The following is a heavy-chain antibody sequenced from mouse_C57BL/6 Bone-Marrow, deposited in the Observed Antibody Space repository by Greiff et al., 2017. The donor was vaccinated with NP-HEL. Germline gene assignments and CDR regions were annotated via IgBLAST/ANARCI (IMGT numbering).Heavy chain of an antibody. J-gene: IGHJ4*01. CDR2: IHPNSGST. V-gene: IGHV1-64*01. Sequence: VQLQQPGAELVKPGASVKLSCKASGYTFTSYWMHWVKQRPGQGLGWIGMIHPNSGSTNYNEKFKSKATLTVDKSSSTAYMQLSSLTSEDSAVYYCARGYYYGYAMDYWGQGTSVTVSS. D-gene: IGHD1-1*01. CDR3: ARGYYYGYAMDY. CDR1: GYTFTSYW.